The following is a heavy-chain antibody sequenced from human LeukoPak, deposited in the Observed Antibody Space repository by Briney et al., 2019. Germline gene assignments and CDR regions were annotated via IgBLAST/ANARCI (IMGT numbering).Heavy chain of an antibody. CDR3: AGGYAFDV. J-gene: IGHJ3*01. V-gene: IGHV6-1*01. CDR1: GDSVSNNDGA. Sequence: SQTLSVTCAISGDSVSNNDGAWNWIRQSPSRGLEWLGRTYYRSQLYNDYARSVMSRISVDPDTSKNQFSLQLRSVTPDDTAVYYCAGGYAFDVWGQGTTVIVSS. CDR2: TYYRSQLYN.